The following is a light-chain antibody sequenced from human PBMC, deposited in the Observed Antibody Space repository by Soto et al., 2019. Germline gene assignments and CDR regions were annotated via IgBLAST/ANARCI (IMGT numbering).Light chain of an antibody. CDR3: KKSYSTQIN. CDR2: AAS. Sequence: DLQMTQAPSTLSAYVGDIGTIACRASQTISSWVAWYQQKPGKAPKLMIYAASSLQSGVQSRFSGSGSGTDFTLTIRSMQPEDFATYYCKKSYSTQINFGRGKRLELK. J-gene: IGKJ5*01. V-gene: IGKV1-39*01. CDR1: QTISSW.